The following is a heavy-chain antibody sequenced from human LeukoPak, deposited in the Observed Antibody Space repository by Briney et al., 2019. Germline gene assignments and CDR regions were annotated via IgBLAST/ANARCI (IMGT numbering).Heavy chain of an antibody. J-gene: IGHJ4*02. CDR2: ISSSSSYI. V-gene: IGHV3-21*01. CDR3: ARDLDDSSGYPDY. CDR1: GFTFSSYS. D-gene: IGHD3-22*01. Sequence: GGSLRLSCAASGFTFSSYSMNWVRQAPGKGLEWASSISSSSSYIYYADSVKGRFTISRDNAKNSLYLQMNSLRAEDTAVYYCARDLDDSSGYPDYWGQGTLVTVSS.